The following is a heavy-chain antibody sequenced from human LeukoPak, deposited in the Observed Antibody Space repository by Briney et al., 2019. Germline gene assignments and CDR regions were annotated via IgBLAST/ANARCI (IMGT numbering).Heavy chain of an antibody. J-gene: IGHJ1*01. CDR2: IKSDGGT. CDR3: ARAPSEIGGYYPEYFRH. Sequence: GGSPRLSCAASGFTFSTYWMHWVRQAPGKGLVWVSRIKSDGGTNYSDSVKGRFTISRDNAKKTVSLQMNSLRPEDTGVYYCARAPSEIGGYYPEYFRHWGQGTLVTVSS. V-gene: IGHV3-74*01. D-gene: IGHD3-22*01. CDR1: GFTFSTYW.